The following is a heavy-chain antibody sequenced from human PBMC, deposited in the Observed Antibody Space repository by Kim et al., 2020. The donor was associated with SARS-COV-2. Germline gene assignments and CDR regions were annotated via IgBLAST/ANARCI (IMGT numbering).Heavy chain of an antibody. CDR3: ARDVYGLGSLDY. J-gene: IGHJ4*02. CDR2: IKQDGSAI. Sequence: GGSLRLSCAASGFTFSNYWMHWVRQPPGKGLEWVADIKQDGSAIYYVDSVKGRFTISRDNAKNSLYLQMNSLRADDTAIYYCARDVYGLGSLDYWGQGTLVTVSS. D-gene: IGHD3-10*01. CDR1: GFTFSNYW. V-gene: IGHV3-7*03.